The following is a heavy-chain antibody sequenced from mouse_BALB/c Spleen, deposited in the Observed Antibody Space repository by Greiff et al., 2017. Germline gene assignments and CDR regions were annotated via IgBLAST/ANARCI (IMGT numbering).Heavy chain of an antibody. J-gene: IGHJ3*01. Sequence: VQLQQSGPELVKPGASVKMSCKASGYTFTSYVMHWVKQKPGQGLEWIGYIYPYNGGTGYNQKFKSKATLTVDNSSSTAYMELRSLTSEDSAVYYCARAVYYGYDGAWFAYWGQGTLVTVSA. D-gene: IGHD2-2*01. CDR2: IYPYNGGT. V-gene: IGHV1-14*01. CDR1: GYTFTSYV. CDR3: ARAVYYGYDGAWFAY.